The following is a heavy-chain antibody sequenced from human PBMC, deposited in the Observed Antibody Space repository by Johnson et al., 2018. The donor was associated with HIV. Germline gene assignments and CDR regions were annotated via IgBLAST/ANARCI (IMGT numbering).Heavy chain of an antibody. V-gene: IGHV3-9*01. J-gene: IGHJ3*02. CDR2: ISWNSGSI. Sequence: EVQLVESGGGLLQPGRSLRLSCAASGFTFDDYAMHWVRQSPGKGLEWVSGISWNSGSIGYADSVKGRFTISRDNAKNSLYLQMNSLKTEDTAVYYCTTEKHAPRAFDIWGQGTMVTVSS. CDR1: GFTFDDYA. CDR3: TTEKHAPRAFDI. D-gene: IGHD1-14*01.